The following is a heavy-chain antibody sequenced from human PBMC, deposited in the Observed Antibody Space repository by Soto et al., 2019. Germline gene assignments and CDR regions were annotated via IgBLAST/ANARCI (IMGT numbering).Heavy chain of an antibody. D-gene: IGHD3-22*01. CDR2: INHSGST. Sequence: QVQLQQWGAGLLKPSETLSLTCAVYGGSFSGYYWSWIRQPPGKGLEWIGEINHSGSTNYNPSLKSRVTISVDTSKNQFSLKLSSVTAADTAVYYCARVRRSSGYKLRGNWFDPWGQGTLVTVSS. CDR1: GGSFSGYY. J-gene: IGHJ5*02. V-gene: IGHV4-34*01. CDR3: ARVRRSSGYKLRGNWFDP.